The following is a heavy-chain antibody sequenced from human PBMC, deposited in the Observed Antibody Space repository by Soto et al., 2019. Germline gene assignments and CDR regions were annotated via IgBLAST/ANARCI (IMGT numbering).Heavy chain of an antibody. CDR1: GFTFSSYA. CDR2: ISGSGGST. V-gene: IGHV3-23*01. CDR3: AKWDVVVVAATLSWHY. Sequence: PGGSLRLSCAASGFTFSSYAMSWVRQAPGKGLEWVSAISGSGGSTYYADSVKGRFTISRDNSKNTLYLQMNSLRAEDTAVYYCAKWDVVVVAATLSWHYWGQGTLVTVSS. D-gene: IGHD2-15*01. J-gene: IGHJ4*02.